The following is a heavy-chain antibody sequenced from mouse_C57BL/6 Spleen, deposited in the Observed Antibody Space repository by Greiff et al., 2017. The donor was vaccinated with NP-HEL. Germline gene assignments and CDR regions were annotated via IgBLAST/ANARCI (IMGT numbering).Heavy chain of an antibody. V-gene: IGHV14-4*01. CDR2: IDPENGDT. CDR1: GFNIKDYY. J-gene: IGHJ2*01. Sequence: EVQLQQSGAELVKPGASVKLSCTASGFNIKDYYMHWVKQRTEQGLEWIGWIDPENGDTEYASKFQGKATITADTSSNTAYLQLSSLTSEDTAVYYCTTSFFTTVVDYWGQGTTLTVSS. CDR3: TTSFFTTVVDY. D-gene: IGHD1-1*01.